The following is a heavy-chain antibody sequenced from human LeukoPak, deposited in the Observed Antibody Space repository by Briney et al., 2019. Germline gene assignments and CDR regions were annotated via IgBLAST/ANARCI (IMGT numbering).Heavy chain of an antibody. D-gene: IGHD2-2*01. CDR1: GFTFSSYW. CDR2: IKQDGSEK. CDR3: AREGYCSSTSCRYYYYYYMDV. V-gene: IGHV3-7*01. Sequence: PGGSLRLSCAASGFTFSSYWMSWVRQAPGKGLEWVANIKQDGSEKYYVDSVKGRFTISRDNAKNSLYLQMNSLRAEDTAAYYCAREGYCSSTSCRYYYYYYMDVWGKGTTVTVSS. J-gene: IGHJ6*03.